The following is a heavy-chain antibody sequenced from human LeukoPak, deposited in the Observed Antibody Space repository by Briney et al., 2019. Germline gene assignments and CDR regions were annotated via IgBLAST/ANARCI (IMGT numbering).Heavy chain of an antibody. J-gene: IGHJ4*02. V-gene: IGHV4-61*02. CDR2: IYTSGST. D-gene: IGHD6-19*01. CDR1: GGSISSGSYY. Sequence: SETLSLTCTVSGGSISSGSYYSSWIRQPAGKGLEWIGRIYTSGSTNYNPSLKSRVTISVDTSKNQFSLKLSSVTAADTAVYYCAISAAGRDYWGQGTLVTVSS. CDR3: AISAAGRDY.